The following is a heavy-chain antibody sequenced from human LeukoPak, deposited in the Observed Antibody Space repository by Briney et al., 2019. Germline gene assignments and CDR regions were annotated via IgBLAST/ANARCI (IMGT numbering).Heavy chain of an antibody. V-gene: IGHV4-59*01. CDR2: IYYSGST. D-gene: IGHD2-15*01. CDR3: ARGRSLPHYYYYMDV. Sequence: SETLSLTCTVSGGSISSYYWSWIRQPPGKGLEWIGYIYYSGSTNYNPSLKSRVTISEDTSKNQFSLKLSSVTAADTAVYYCARGRSLPHYYYYMDVWGKGTTVTVSS. J-gene: IGHJ6*03. CDR1: GGSISSYY.